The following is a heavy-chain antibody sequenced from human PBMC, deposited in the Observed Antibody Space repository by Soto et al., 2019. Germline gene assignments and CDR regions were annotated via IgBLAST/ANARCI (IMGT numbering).Heavy chain of an antibody. D-gene: IGHD3-22*01. CDR3: ARFSVDSSGYRYDY. CDR2: INAGNGNT. J-gene: IGHJ4*02. Sequence: ASLKVSCKASGYTFTSYAMHWVRQAPGQRLEWVGWINAGNGNTKYSQKFQGRVTITRDTSASTAYMELSSLRSEDTAVYYCARFSVDSSGYRYDYWGQGTLVTVSS. V-gene: IGHV1-3*01. CDR1: GYTFTSYA.